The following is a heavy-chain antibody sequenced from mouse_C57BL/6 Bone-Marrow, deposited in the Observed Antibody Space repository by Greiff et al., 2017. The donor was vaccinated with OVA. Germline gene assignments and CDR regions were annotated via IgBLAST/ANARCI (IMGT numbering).Heavy chain of an antibody. V-gene: IGHV1-69*01. CDR3: ARGGYYFCYWYFDV. Sequence: QVQLQQPGAELVMPGASVKLSCKASGYTFTSYWMHWVKQRPGQGLEWIGEIDPSDSYTNYNQKFKGKSTLTVDKSSSTAYMQLSSLTSEDSAVYYCARGGYYFCYWYFDVWGTGTTVTGSS. CDR2: IDPSDSYT. D-gene: IGHD2-3*01. J-gene: IGHJ1*03. CDR1: GYTFTSYW.